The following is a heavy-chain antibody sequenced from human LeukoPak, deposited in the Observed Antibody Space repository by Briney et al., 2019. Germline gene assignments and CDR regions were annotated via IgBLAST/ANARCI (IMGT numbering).Heavy chain of an antibody. V-gene: IGHV3-21*01. D-gene: IGHD5-18*01. CDR2: I. Sequence: GGSLRLSCAASGFTFNSYNMNWVRQAPGKGLEWVSSIKGRFTISRDNAKNSLYLQMNSLRAEDTAVYYCARASGDIVETATMGSYWGQGTLVTVSS. CDR1: GFTFNSYN. CDR3: ARASGDIVETATMGSY. J-gene: IGHJ4*02.